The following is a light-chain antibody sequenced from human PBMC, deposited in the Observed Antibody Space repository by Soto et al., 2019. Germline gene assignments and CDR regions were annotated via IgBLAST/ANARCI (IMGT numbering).Light chain of an antibody. CDR1: QSVSSSY. V-gene: IGKV3-20*01. CDR3: QQYGSSLRT. Sequence: EIVLTQSPGTLSLSPGERATLSCSASQSVSSSYLAWYQQKPGQAPRLLIYGASSRATGIPGRFSGSGSGTDFTLTISRLEPEDFAVYYCQQYGSSLRTFGQGTKVDIK. CDR2: GAS. J-gene: IGKJ1*01.